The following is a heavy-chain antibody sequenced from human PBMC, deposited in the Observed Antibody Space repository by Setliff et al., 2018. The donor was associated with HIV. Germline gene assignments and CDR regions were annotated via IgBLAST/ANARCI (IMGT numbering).Heavy chain of an antibody. CDR2: IYYSGSP. Sequence: SETLSLTCTVSGGSISSHYWSWIRQPPGKGLEWIGYIYYSGSPNYNPSLKSRVTISVDTSRNQFSLNLTSVTAADTAVYYCARDHIAAPGMGFDPWGRGTLVTVS. J-gene: IGHJ5*02. CDR3: ARDHIAAPGMGFDP. D-gene: IGHD6-13*01. V-gene: IGHV4-59*11. CDR1: GGSISSHY.